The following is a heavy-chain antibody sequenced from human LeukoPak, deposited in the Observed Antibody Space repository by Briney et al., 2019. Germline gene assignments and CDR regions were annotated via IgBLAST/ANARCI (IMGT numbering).Heavy chain of an antibody. Sequence: ASVKVSCKASGYTFTGYYMHWVRQAPGQGLEGMGWINPNSGGTNYAQKFQGRVTMTRDTSISTAYMELSRLRSDDTAVYYCARDLAFGAMVTNRGAFDIWGQGTMVTVSS. CDR2: INPNSGGT. V-gene: IGHV1-2*02. CDR1: GYTFTGYY. CDR3: ARDLAFGAMVTNRGAFDI. D-gene: IGHD5-24*01. J-gene: IGHJ3*02.